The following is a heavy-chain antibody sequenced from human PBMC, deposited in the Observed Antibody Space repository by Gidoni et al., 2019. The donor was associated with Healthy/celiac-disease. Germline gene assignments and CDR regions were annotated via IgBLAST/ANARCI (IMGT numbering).Heavy chain of an antibody. CDR2: INPSGGST. J-gene: IGHJ5*02. Sequence: QVQLVQSGAEVKKPGASVKVSCKESGYTLTSYYMHWVRQAPGQGLEGMGIINPSGGSTSYAQKFQGRVTMTRDTSTSTVYMELSSLRSEDTAVYYCARSIAVAGNSFDPWGQGTLVTVSS. CDR1: GYTLTSYY. V-gene: IGHV1-46*01. CDR3: ARSIAVAGNSFDP. D-gene: IGHD6-19*01.